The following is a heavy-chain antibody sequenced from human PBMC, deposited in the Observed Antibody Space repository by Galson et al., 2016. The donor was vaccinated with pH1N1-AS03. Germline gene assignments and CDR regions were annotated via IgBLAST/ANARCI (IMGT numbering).Heavy chain of an antibody. D-gene: IGHD3-10*02. CDR1: GFTFSGYG. V-gene: IGHV3-30*18. J-gene: IGHJ5*01. CDR2: ISYDESHR. Sequence: SLRLSCAVSGFTFSGYGMHWVRQAPGKGLEWVAVISYDESHRYYADSVKGRFTVSRDNSKNTLYMQMNSLRTEDTAVYYCAKDAMSGEIAVLYNWFDSWGPGTLVTVSS. CDR3: AKDAMSGEIAVLYNWFDS.